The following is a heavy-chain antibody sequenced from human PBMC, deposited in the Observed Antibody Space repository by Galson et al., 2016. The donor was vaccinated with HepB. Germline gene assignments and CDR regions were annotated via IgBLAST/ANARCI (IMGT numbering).Heavy chain of an antibody. V-gene: IGHV3-23*01. J-gene: IGHJ6*02. Sequence: SLRLSCAASGFTFSRYALTWVRQAPGKGLEWLSVISASGGSTYYADSVRGQFTISRDNSKNTLYLQMNSLRAEDTAIYYCARRDWRSVPIFGLDYYYYAMDVWGQGTTVTVSS. CDR1: GFTFSRYA. D-gene: IGHD3-10*02. CDR2: ISASGGST. CDR3: ARRDWRSVPIFGLDYYYYAMDV.